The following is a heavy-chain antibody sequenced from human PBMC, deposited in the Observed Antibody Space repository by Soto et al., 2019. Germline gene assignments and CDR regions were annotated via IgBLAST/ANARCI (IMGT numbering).Heavy chain of an antibody. CDR1: GFSLSTSGMC. J-gene: IGHJ6*03. V-gene: IGHV2-70*11. CDR3: AFERDYGDYGDTYYYFYMDV. Sequence: GSGPTLVNPTQTLTLTCTFSGFSLSTSGMCVSWIRQPPGKALEWLARIDWDDDKYYSTSLKTRLTISKDTSKNQVVLTMTNMDPVDTATYYCAFERDYGDYGDTYYYFYMDVWGKGTTVTVSS. D-gene: IGHD4-17*01. CDR2: IDWDDDK.